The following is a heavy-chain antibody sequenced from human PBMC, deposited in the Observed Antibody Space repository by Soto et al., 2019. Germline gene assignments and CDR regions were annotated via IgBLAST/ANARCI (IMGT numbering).Heavy chain of an antibody. CDR3: AKVGGYEDYYYYYYMDV. J-gene: IGHJ6*03. CDR2: ISSSSSYI. V-gene: IGHV3-21*01. D-gene: IGHD5-12*01. Sequence: GGSLRLSCAASGFTFSSYSMNWVRQAPGKWLEWVSSISSSSSYIYYADSVKGRFTISRDNAKNSLYLQMNSLRAEDTAVYYCAKVGGYEDYYYYYYMDVWGKGTTVTVSS. CDR1: GFTFSSYS.